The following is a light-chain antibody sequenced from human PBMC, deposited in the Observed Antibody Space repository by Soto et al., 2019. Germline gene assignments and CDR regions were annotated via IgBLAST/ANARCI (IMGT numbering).Light chain of an antibody. CDR1: SSDVGGYNY. Sequence: QSVLTQPPSASGSPGQSVTISCTGTSSDVGGYNYVSWYQQHPGTAPKLMIYEVSKRPSGVPDRFSGSKSGNTASLTVSGLQAEDEADYYCSSYAGSNKVVFGGGTKVTVL. CDR2: EVS. J-gene: IGLJ2*01. CDR3: SSYAGSNKVV. V-gene: IGLV2-8*01.